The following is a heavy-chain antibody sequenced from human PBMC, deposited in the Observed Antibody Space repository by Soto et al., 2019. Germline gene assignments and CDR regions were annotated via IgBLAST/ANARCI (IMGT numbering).Heavy chain of an antibody. CDR3: AKNGPSSGSGAFDI. D-gene: IGHD3-10*01. J-gene: IGHJ3*02. CDR1: GFTFSSYG. V-gene: IGHV3-30*18. Sequence: QVQLVESGGGVVQPGRSLRLSCAASGFTFSSYGIHWVRQAPGKGLEWVAVISYDGNNNYYADSVKGRFTISRDNSKNTLYLQMNSLRAEDTAVYYCAKNGPSSGSGAFDIWGQGTMVTVSS. CDR2: ISYDGNNN.